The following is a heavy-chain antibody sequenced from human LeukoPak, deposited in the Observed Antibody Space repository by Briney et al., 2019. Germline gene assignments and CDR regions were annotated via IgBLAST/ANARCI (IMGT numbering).Heavy chain of an antibody. J-gene: IGHJ4*02. CDR1: GFTFSDYY. CDR2: ITNSGGTI. V-gene: IGHV3-11*01. CDR3: ARDRGIVSTTTQYYFDF. Sequence: GGSLRLSCAASGFTFSDYYMSWIRQAPGKGLEWVSYITNSGGTIYYADSVKGRFTISRDNAKNSLYLQMNSLRAEDTAVYYCARDRGIVSTTTQYYFDFWGQGTLVTVSS. D-gene: IGHD5/OR15-5a*01.